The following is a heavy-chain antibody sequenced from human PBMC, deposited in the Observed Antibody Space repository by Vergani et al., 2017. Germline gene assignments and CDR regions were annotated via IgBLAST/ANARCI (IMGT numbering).Heavy chain of an antibody. CDR1: GYTFTSYY. J-gene: IGHJ4*02. V-gene: IGHV1-46*01. CDR2: INPSGGST. Sequence: QVQLVQSGAEVKKPGASVKVSCKASGYTFTSYYMHWVRQAPGQGLEWMGIINPSGGSTSYAQKFQGRVTMTRHTSTSTVYMELSSLRSEETAVYYCARSAVYDFWSGTNYFDYWGQGTLVTVSS. D-gene: IGHD3-3*01. CDR3: ARSAVYDFWSGTNYFDY.